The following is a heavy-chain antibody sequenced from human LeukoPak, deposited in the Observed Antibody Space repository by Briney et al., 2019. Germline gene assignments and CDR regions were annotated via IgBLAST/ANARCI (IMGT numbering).Heavy chain of an antibody. V-gene: IGHV3-30*03. CDR1: GFTFNNYA. J-gene: IGHJ4*02. CDR3: ATTTKSSSGWYTIDY. CDR2: VSYDATFT. Sequence: GGSLRLSCAASGFTFNNYAMHWVRQAPGQGLEWVAIVSYDATFTSYADSVKGRFTVSRDNSKDLLYLQMNSLTPEDTAVYYCATTTKSSSGWYTIDYWGQGTLVTLSS. D-gene: IGHD6-19*01.